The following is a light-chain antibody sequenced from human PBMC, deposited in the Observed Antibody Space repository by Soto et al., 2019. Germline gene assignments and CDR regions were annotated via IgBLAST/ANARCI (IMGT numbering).Light chain of an antibody. CDR1: TRDIAGYNY. V-gene: IGLV2-14*01. CDR3: TSFSSSISLYV. J-gene: IGLJ1*01. CDR2: QVT. Sequence: QSSLTHPASVAGSLGQSITISCTGTTRDIAGYNYISWYQQLPGKAPKLMIYQVTIRPSGISNRFSGSKSGNTASLTISGLQAEDEADYYCTSFSSSISLYVFGTGTKVTVL.